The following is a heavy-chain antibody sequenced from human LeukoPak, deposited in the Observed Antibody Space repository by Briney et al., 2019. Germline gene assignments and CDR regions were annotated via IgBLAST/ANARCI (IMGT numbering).Heavy chain of an antibody. J-gene: IGHJ4*02. CDR2: IIPIFGTA. CDR3: ASIRYSYAEHYFDY. CDR1: GVTFSSYA. Sequence: SVKVSCKASGVTFSSYAISWVRQAPGQGLEWMGRIIPIFGTANYTQKFQGRVTITTDESTSTAYMELSSLRSEDTAVYYCASIRYSYAEHYFDYWGQGTLVTVSS. D-gene: IGHD5-18*01. V-gene: IGHV1-69*05.